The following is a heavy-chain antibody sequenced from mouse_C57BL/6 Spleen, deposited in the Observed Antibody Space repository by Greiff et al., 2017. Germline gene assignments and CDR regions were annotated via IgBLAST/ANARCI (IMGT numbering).Heavy chain of an antibody. CDR3: ARSLYYGSSSFAY. Sequence: EVHLVESGPGLVKPSQSLSLTCSVTGYSITSGYYWNWLRQFPGNKLEWMGYISYDGSNNYNPSLKNRISITRDTSKNQFFLKLNSVTTEDTATYYCARSLYYGSSSFAYWGQGTLVTVSA. CDR2: ISYDGSN. CDR1: GYSITSGYY. J-gene: IGHJ3*01. D-gene: IGHD1-1*01. V-gene: IGHV3-6*01.